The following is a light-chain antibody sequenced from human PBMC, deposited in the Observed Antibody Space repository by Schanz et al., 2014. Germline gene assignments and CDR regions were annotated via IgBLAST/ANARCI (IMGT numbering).Light chain of an antibody. J-gene: IGKJ5*01. CDR2: AAS. CDR1: QSITSF. CDR3: QQLNSYPQIT. V-gene: IGKV1-9*01. Sequence: DIQMTQSPSSLSASVGDRVTISCRASQSITSFLNWYQQKPGKAPELLIYAASTLQSGVPSRFSGSGSGTDFTLTISSLQPEDFATYYCQQLNSYPQITFGQGTRLEIK.